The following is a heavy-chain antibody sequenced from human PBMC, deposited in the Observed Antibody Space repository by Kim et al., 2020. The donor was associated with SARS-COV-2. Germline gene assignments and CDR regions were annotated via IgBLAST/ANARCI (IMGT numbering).Heavy chain of an antibody. D-gene: IGHD3-3*01. CDR2: ISGSGDTT. V-gene: IGHV3-23*01. CDR1: GFTFSSYA. J-gene: IGHJ6*02. CDR3: AKRGQFLAPPYYVMDV. Sequence: GGSLRLSCAASGFTFSSYAMRWVRQAPGKGLELVSAISGSGDTTYYADPVKGRFTISRDNSKNTLHLQMNGRRAEDTAVYYSAKRGQFLAPPYYVMDVWGQGTTVTVSS.